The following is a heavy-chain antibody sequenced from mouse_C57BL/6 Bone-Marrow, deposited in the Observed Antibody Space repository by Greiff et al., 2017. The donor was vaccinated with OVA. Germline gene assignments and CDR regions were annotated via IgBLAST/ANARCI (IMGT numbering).Heavy chain of an antibody. V-gene: IGHV5-6*01. CDR2: ISSGGSYT. J-gene: IGHJ2*01. CDR1: GFTFSSYG. CDR3: ARHYYGRSYY. Sequence: EVNVVESGGDLVKPGGSLKLSCAASGFTFSSYGMSWVRQTPDKRLEWVATISSGGSYTYYPDSVKGRFTISRDNAKNTLYLQMSSLKSEDTAMYYCARHYYGRSYYWGQGTTLTVSS. D-gene: IGHD1-1*01.